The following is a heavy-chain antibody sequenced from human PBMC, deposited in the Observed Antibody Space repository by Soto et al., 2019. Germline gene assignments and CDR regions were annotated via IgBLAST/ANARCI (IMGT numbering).Heavy chain of an antibody. CDR3: ASGRGVGSSWYSDY. D-gene: IGHD6-13*01. V-gene: IGHV1-69*13. Sequence: ASVKVSCKASGGTFSSYAISWVRQAPGQGLEWMGGIIPIFGTANYAQKFQGRVTITADESTSTAYMELSSLRSEDTAVYYCASGRGVGSSWYSDYWGKGTLVTVSS. CDR1: GGTFSSYA. CDR2: IIPIFGTA. J-gene: IGHJ4*02.